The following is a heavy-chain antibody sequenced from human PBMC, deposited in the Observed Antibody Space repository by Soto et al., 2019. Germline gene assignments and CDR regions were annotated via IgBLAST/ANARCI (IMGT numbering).Heavy chain of an antibody. V-gene: IGHV3-21*01. J-gene: IGHJ4*02. CDR2: ISSSSSYI. CDR3: ARDADCGGDCDFVDY. D-gene: IGHD2-21*01. CDR1: GFTFSSYS. Sequence: PGGSLRLSCAASGFTFSSYSMNWVRQAPGKGLEWVSSISSSSSYIYYADSVKGRFTISRDNAKNSLYLQMNSLRAEDTALYYCARDADCGGDCDFVDYWGQGTLVTVSS.